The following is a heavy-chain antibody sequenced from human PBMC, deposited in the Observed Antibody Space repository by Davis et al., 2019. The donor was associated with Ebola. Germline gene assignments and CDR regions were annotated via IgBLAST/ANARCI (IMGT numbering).Heavy chain of an antibody. D-gene: IGHD5-12*01. J-gene: IGHJ4*02. CDR1: TNYW. CDR2: IYPYYSET. CDR3: ARLVASYSGYEQLDS. Sequence: PGGSLRLSFQASTNYWLAWVRHLPGKGLEWVWIIYPYYSETRYSPSFRGHVTISADRSIYTAYLQWNTLKASDTAMYYCARLVASYSGYEQLDSWGQGTLVTVSS. V-gene: IGHV5-51*01.